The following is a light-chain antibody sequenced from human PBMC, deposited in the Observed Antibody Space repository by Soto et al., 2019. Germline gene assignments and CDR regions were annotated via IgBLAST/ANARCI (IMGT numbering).Light chain of an antibody. CDR1: QSVKNNY. CDR2: DTS. V-gene: IGKV3-20*01. J-gene: IGKJ4*01. Sequence: EIVLTQSPDTLSLSPGERATLSCRASQSVKNNYLAWYQQRPGQAPRFLIYDTSSRATGIPDRFSGSGSGTDFTLTISRLEREDFAVYYCQQYGSTPLTFGGGTKVDIK. CDR3: QQYGSTPLT.